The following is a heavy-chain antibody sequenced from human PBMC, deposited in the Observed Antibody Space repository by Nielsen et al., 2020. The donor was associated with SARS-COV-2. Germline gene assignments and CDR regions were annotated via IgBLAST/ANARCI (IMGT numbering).Heavy chain of an antibody. D-gene: IGHD1-26*01. J-gene: IGHJ4*02. V-gene: IGHV3-48*03. Sequence: WIRQPPGKGLEWVSYISITGSTIHYADSVKGRFTISRDNAKDSLFLQMNSLRAEDTAVYYCAREGQGDPPGDFWGQGTLVTVSS. CDR3: AREGQGDPPGDF. CDR2: ISITGSTI.